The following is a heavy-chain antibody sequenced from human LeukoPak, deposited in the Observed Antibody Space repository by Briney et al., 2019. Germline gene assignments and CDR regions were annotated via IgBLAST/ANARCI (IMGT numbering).Heavy chain of an antibody. J-gene: IGHJ6*03. CDR1: GYTFTGYY. V-gene: IGHV1-2*02. CDR2: INPNSGGT. CDR3: ARGGLEPNYYYYYMDV. D-gene: IGHD1-26*01. Sequence: GASVKVSCKASGYTFTGYYMHWVRQAPGQGLEWMGWINPNSGGTNYAQKFQGRVTMTRDTSISTAYMELSRLRSDDTAVYYCARGGLEPNYYYYYMDVWGKGTTVTVSS.